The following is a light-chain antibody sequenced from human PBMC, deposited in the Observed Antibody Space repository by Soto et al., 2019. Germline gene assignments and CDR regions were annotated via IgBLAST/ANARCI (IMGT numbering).Light chain of an antibody. CDR2: GAS. V-gene: IGKV3-20*01. J-gene: IGKJ1*01. CDR3: QQYDASLWT. Sequence: EIVMTQSPATLSVSPGERATLSCRASQSVSSYLAWYQQKPGQAPRLLIYGASRRATGIPDRFSGSGSGTDFTLTISRLEPEDFAVYYCQQYDASLWTFGQGTNADIK. CDR1: QSVSSY.